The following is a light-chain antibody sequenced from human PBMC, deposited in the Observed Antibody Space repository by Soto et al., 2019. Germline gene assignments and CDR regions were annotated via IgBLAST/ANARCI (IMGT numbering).Light chain of an antibody. CDR1: QSVSDNY. CDR3: QQYGGIQA. V-gene: IGKV3-20*01. CDR2: GAS. J-gene: IGKJ1*01. Sequence: EIVLTQSPGTLSLSPGERATLSCRASQSVSDNYLAWYQKKPGQAPRLLIYGASSRATGIPDRFSASGSGTAFTLTINRLEPEDFAVYYCQQYGGIQAFGQGTKVDIK.